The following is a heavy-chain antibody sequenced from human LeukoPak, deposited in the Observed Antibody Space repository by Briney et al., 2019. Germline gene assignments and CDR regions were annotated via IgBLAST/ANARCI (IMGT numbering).Heavy chain of an antibody. CDR2: IIPIFCTA. D-gene: IGHD3-9*01. V-gene: IGHV1-69*01. J-gene: IGHJ4*02. Sequence: GASVKVSCKASGGTFSSYAISWVRQAPGQGLEWMGGIIPIFCTANYAQKFQGRVTITADESTSPAYMELSSLTSEDTAVYYCARSLRGGEYYDILTGYPDMAFDYWGQGTLVTVSS. CDR1: GGTFSSYA. CDR3: ARSLRGGEYYDILTGYPDMAFDY.